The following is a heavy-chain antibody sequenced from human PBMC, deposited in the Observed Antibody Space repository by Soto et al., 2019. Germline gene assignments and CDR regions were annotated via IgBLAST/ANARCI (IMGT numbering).Heavy chain of an antibody. Sequence: QVQLVESGGGLVKPGGSLRLSYAASGFTFSDYYMSWIRQAPGKGLECVSYISSSGSTIYYADSVKGRFTISRDNAKNSLYLQMNSLRAEDTAVYYCARVERGITIFGVVIPPFDYWGQGTLVTVSS. CDR3: ARVERGITIFGVVIPPFDY. J-gene: IGHJ4*02. D-gene: IGHD3-3*01. CDR1: GFTFSDYY. V-gene: IGHV3-11*01. CDR2: ISSSGSTI.